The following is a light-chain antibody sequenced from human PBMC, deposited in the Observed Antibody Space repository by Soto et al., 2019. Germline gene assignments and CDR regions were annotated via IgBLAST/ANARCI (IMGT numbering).Light chain of an antibody. Sequence: ALTQPPSVSGSPGQSVTISCSGTIDDVTAYYRVSWYQQTPGTAPKLMIYDVSNRPSGVPDRFSGSRSGNTASLTISGLQAEDEGDYYCSVYTRTSTDVFGTGTKLTVL. CDR1: IDDVTAYYR. CDR3: SVYTRTSTDV. J-gene: IGLJ1*01. V-gene: IGLV2-18*01. CDR2: DVS.